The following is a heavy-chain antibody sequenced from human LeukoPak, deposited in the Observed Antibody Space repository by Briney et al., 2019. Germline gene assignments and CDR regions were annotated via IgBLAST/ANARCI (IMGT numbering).Heavy chain of an antibody. CDR2: INPNSGGT. Sequence: ASVKVSCKASGYTFTGYYMHWVRQAPGQGLERKGWINPNSGGTNYAQKFQGRVTMTRDTSISTAYMELSRLRSDDTAVYYCAHSPREYSGYDLLDPWGQGTLVTVSS. CDR1: GYTFTGYY. D-gene: IGHD5-12*01. V-gene: IGHV1-2*02. CDR3: AHSPREYSGYDLLDP. J-gene: IGHJ5*02.